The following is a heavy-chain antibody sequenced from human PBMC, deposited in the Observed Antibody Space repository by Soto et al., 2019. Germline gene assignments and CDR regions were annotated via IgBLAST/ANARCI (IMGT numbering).Heavy chain of an antibody. CDR2: IDPSDSYT. CDR1: GYSFTSYW. J-gene: IGHJ6*02. D-gene: IGHD3-22*01. CDR3: ARWSKSRPDYYYYDSSGYFPPYYYYGMDV. V-gene: IGHV5-10-1*01. Sequence: PGESLKISCKGSGYSFTSYWISWVRQMPGKGLEWMGRIDPSDSYTNYSPSFQGHVTISADKSISIAYLQWSSLKASDTAMYYCARWSKSRPDYYYYDSSGYFPPYYYYGMDVWGQGTTVTVSS.